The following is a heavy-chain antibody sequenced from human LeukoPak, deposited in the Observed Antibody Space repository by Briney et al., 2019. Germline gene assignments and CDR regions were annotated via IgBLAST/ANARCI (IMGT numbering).Heavy chain of an antibody. V-gene: IGHV3-23*01. CDR2: ISGSGQST. CDR3: AKGHGEVCGDDCYSRVLDF. CDR1: GFTFNSYA. D-gene: IGHD2-21*01. Sequence: PGGSLRLSCVASGFTFNSYAMSWVRQAPGKGLEWVSIISGSGQSTIYADSVKGRFTISRDNSKNTVYLQMNSLRAGDTGVYHCAKGHGEVCGDDCYSRVLDFWGQGTLVTVSS. J-gene: IGHJ4*02.